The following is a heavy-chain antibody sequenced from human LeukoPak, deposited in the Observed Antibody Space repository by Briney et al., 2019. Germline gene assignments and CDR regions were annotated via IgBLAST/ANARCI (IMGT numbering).Heavy chain of an antibody. CDR3: AKGRNYDFWSGYHRGSYYYYGMDV. J-gene: IGHJ6*02. D-gene: IGHD3-3*01. CDR1: GFTFSSYG. CDR2: ISYDGSNK. V-gene: IGHV3-30*18. Sequence: PGGSLRLSCAASGFTFSSYGMHWVRQAPGKGLEWVAVISYDGSNKYYSDSGKGRFTISRDNSKNTLYLQMNSLRAEDTAVYYCAKGRNYDFWSGYHRGSYYYYGMDVWGQGTTVTVSS.